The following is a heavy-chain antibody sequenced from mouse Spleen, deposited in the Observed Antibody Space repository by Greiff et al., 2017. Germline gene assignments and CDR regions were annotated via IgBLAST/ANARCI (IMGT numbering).Heavy chain of an antibody. J-gene: IGHJ3*01. CDR2: IDPNSGDT. D-gene: IGHD1-1*01. V-gene: IGHV1-72*01. CDR3: ATGSRPWFAY. CDR1: GYTFSIYW. Sequence: QVQLKQPGAEVVRPGTSLKLSCKASGYTFSIYWMHWVKQRPGRGLEWIGRIDPNSGDTKYNEKFKNKATLTVDKPSSTAHVQLSSLTSEDSAVYFCATGSRPWFAYWGQGTLVTVSA.